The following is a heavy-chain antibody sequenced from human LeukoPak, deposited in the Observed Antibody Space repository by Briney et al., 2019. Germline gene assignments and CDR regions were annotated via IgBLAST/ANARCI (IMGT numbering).Heavy chain of an antibody. V-gene: IGHV7-4-1*02. J-gene: IGHJ5*02. CDR2: INTSTGNP. Sequence: ASVKVSCKASGYTFTSYAMNWVRQAPGQGLEWMGWINTSTGNPTYAQGFTGRFVFSLDTSVSTAYLQISSLKAEDTAVYYCARESGGSGSYPRWFDPWGQGTLVTVSS. CDR1: GYTFTSYA. CDR3: ARESGGSGSYPRWFDP. D-gene: IGHD3-10*01.